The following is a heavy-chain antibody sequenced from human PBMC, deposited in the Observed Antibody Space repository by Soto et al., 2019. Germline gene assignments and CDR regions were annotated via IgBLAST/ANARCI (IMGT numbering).Heavy chain of an antibody. Sequence: ESGGGLVQPGGSPRLSCAISGFSVSSNYLSWVRQAPGKGLEWVSVHYSGGSTYYADSVQGRFTISRDKSNNTLYLQMRRVRAEDTAVYFCARHRHPRGTVGATSPLDPWGQGTQVTVSS. CDR1: GFSVSSNY. CDR2: HYSGGST. D-gene: IGHD1-26*01. V-gene: IGHV3-53*01. CDR3: ARHRHPRGTVGATSPLDP. J-gene: IGHJ5*02.